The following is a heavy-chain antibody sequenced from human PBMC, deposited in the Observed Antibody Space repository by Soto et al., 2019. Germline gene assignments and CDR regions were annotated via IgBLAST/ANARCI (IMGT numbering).Heavy chain of an antibody. CDR2: MNPNNGNT. CDR3: ARGSHKYYYGSGSSFDY. Sequence: ASVKVSCKASGYTFTSYDINWVRQATGQGLEWMGWMNPNNGNTNYAQKLQGRVTMTTDTSTSTAYMELRSLRSDDTAVYYCARGSHKYYYGSGSSFDYWGQGTLVTVSS. V-gene: IGHV1-18*01. CDR1: GYTFTSYD. D-gene: IGHD3-10*01. J-gene: IGHJ4*02.